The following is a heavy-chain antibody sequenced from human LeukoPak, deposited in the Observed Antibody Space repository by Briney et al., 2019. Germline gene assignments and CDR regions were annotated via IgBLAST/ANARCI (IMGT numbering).Heavy chain of an antibody. D-gene: IGHD2-15*01. Sequence: SETLSLTCTVSGGSTSSGDYYWSWIRQPPGKGLEWIGYIYYSGSTYCNPSLKSRVTISVDTSKNQFSLKLSSVTAADTAVYYCARVGVSKDPPGAFDIWGQGTMVTVSS. CDR2: IYYSGST. CDR3: ARVGVSKDPPGAFDI. V-gene: IGHV4-30-4*01. CDR1: GGSTSSGDYY. J-gene: IGHJ3*02.